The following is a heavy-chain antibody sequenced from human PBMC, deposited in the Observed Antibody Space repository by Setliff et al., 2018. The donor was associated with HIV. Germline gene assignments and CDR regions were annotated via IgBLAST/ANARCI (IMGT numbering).Heavy chain of an antibody. CDR2: INSDGSST. V-gene: IGHV3-74*01. J-gene: IGHJ4*02. CDR3: VRGYSRGWYDAGYDY. CDR1: GFTFSTYW. D-gene: IGHD6-19*01. Sequence: GGSLRLSCAASGFTFSTYWMHWVRQAPGKGLVWVSRINSDGSSTSYADSVKGRFTISRDNAKNTLYLHMNSLRAEDTAVYYCVRGYSRGWYDAGYDYWGQGTLVTVSS.